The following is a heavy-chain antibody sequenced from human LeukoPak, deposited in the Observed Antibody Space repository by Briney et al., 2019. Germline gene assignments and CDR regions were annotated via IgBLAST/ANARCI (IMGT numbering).Heavy chain of an antibody. CDR3: AKKTEFGGGYYWFDP. Sequence: SGPTLVNPTQTLTLTCTFSGFSLSTSGVGVGWIRQPPGKALEWLSLIYWDDDKRYNPSLKSRLTITADTSNNQVVLTIINMGPVDTATYYCAKKTEFGGGYYWFDPWGPGTLVTVSS. V-gene: IGHV2-5*02. CDR1: GFSLSTSGVG. D-gene: IGHD1-26*01. J-gene: IGHJ5*02. CDR2: IYWDDDK.